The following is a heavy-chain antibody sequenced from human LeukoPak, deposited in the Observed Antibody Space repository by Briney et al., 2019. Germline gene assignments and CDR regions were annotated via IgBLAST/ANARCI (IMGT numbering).Heavy chain of an antibody. CDR1: GGTFSSYA. D-gene: IGHD2-2*01. CDR2: IIPIFGTA. V-gene: IGHV1-69*13. CDR3: AGSGLVVPAALVWYFDL. Sequence: SVKVSCKASGGTFSSYAISWVRQAPGQGLEWMGGIIPIFGTANYAQKFQGRVTITADESTSTAYMELSSLRSEDTAVYYCAGSGLVVPAALVWYFDLWGRGTLVTVSS. J-gene: IGHJ2*01.